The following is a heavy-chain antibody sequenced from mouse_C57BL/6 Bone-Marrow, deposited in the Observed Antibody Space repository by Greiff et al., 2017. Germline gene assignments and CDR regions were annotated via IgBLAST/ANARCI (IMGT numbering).Heavy chain of an antibody. J-gene: IGHJ4*01. CDR2: ISSGGSYT. CDR3: ARGRNYAMDY. Sequence: VQLQQSGGDLVKPGGSLKLSCAASGFTFSSYGMSWVRQTPDKRLEWVATISSGGSYTYYPDSVKGRFTISRDNAKNTLYLQMSSLKSEDTAMYYCARGRNYAMDYWGQGTSVTVSS. CDR1: GFTFSSYG. V-gene: IGHV5-6*01. D-gene: IGHD6-1*01.